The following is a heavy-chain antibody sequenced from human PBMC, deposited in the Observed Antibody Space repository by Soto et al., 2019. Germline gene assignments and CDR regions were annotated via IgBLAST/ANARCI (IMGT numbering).Heavy chain of an antibody. J-gene: IGHJ6*02. CDR2: IWYDGSNK. CDR1: GFTFSSYG. V-gene: IGHV3-33*01. Sequence: QVQLVESGGGVVQPGRSLRLSCAASGFTFSSYGMHWVRQAPGKGLEWVAVIWYDGSNKYYADSVKGRFTISRDNSKNTLYLQMNSLRAEDTAVYYCARDPYYYGSGSYSGPPYGMDVWGQGTTVTVSS. D-gene: IGHD3-10*01. CDR3: ARDPYYYGSGSYSGPPYGMDV.